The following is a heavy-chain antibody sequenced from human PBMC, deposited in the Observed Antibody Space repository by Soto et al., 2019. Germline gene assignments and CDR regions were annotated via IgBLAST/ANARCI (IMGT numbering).Heavy chain of an antibody. CDR1: GGSMDTNW. CDR2: IWHSGTT. V-gene: IGHV4-4*02. D-gene: IGHD3-10*01. Sequence: ASETLSLTCAVSGGSMDTNWWSWVRQPPGKGLEWIGEIWHSGTTNYNPSLKSRGTISLDKSKNQFSLRLNFVTAADTAVYYCARGGPMVRGVIINYYYYYGMDVWGQGTTVTVSS. J-gene: IGHJ6*02. CDR3: ARGGPMVRGVIINYYYYYGMDV.